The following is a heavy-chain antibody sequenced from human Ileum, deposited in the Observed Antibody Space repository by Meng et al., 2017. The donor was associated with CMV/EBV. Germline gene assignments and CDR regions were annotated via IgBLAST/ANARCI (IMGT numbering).Heavy chain of an antibody. J-gene: IGHJ4*02. Sequence: QMQLQESGPVLVRPSGTLSLTCVVSGGSLIGTNWWNWVRQPPGGGLEWIGEIFHSGASNYNPSLKSRATISIDNSKNQFSLRLTSVTVADTAVYFCADPPAGLWGQGVLVTVS. CDR1: GGSLIGTNW. CDR2: IFHSGAS. D-gene: IGHD3-16*01. CDR3: ADPPAGL. V-gene: IGHV4-4*02.